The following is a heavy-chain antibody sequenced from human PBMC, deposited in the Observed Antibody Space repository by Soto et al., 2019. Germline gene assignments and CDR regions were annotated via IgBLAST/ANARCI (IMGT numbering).Heavy chain of an antibody. V-gene: IGHV3-23*01. CDR3: AKDPRVPDY. Sequence: PGGSLRLSCVGSGVTFSSYGMSWVRQAPGKGLEWVSGITGSGGNTYYADSVKGRFTISRDNSKDTLYLQMNSLRVEDTAVYYCAKDPRVPDYWGQGTLVTVSS. CDR1: GVTFSSYG. J-gene: IGHJ4*02. CDR2: ITGSGGNT.